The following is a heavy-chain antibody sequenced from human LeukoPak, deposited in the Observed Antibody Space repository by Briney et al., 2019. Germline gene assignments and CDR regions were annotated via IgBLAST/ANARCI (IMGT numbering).Heavy chain of an antibody. CDR2: FDPEDGET. CDR1: GYTLTKLY. D-gene: IGHD3-10*01. CDR3: ATAWMGVRRPLDY. V-gene: IGHV1-24*01. Sequence: ASVKVSCKVSGYTLTKLYMHWVRQAPGKGLEWMGGFDPEDGETIYAQKFQGRVTMTEDTSTHTAYMELSSLRSEDTAVYYCATAWMGVRRPLDYWGQGTLVTVSS. J-gene: IGHJ4*02.